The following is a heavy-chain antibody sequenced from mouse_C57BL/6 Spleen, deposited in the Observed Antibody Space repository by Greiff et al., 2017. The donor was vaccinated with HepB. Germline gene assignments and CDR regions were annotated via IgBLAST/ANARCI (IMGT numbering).Heavy chain of an antibody. V-gene: IGHV3-6*01. Sequence: EVQLQQSGPGLVKPSQSLSLTCSVTGYSITSGYYWNWIRQFPGNKLEWMGYISYDGSNNYNPSLKNRISITRDTSKNQFFLKLNSVTTEDTATYYCARESLYSNLFAYWGQGTLVTVSA. CDR2: ISYDGSN. J-gene: IGHJ3*01. D-gene: IGHD2-5*01. CDR3: ARESLYSNLFAY. CDR1: GYSITSGYY.